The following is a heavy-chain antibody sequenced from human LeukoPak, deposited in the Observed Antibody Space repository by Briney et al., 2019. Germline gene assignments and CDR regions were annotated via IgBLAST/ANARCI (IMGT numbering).Heavy chain of an antibody. J-gene: IGHJ4*02. CDR2: IYYSGST. Sequence: SETLSLTCTVSGDSISSYYWSWIRQPPGKGLEWIGYIYYSGSTNYNPSLKSRVTISVDTSKSQFSLNLNSVTAADTAIYYCATSGGSSGWHWGQGTLVTVSS. CDR1: GDSISSYY. CDR3: ATSGGSSGWH. D-gene: IGHD6-19*01. V-gene: IGHV4-59*01.